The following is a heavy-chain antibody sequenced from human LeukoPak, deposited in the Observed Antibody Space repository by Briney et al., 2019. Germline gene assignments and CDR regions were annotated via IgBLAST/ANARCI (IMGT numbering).Heavy chain of an antibody. Sequence: PGGSLRLSCAASGFTFTTSAMSWVRQAPGKGLEWVSTMSAGGGSTYYADSVEGRFTISRGNSKNRLYLQMNSLRAEDTAVYYCAKDGVDVWGQGTTVIVSS. CDR2: MSAGGGST. CDR3: AKDGVDV. J-gene: IGHJ6*02. CDR1: GFTFTTSA. V-gene: IGHV3-23*01.